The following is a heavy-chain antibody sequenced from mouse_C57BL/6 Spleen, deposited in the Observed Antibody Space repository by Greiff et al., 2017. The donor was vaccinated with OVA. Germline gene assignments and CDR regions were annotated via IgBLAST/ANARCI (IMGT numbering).Heavy chain of an antibody. J-gene: IGHJ4*01. Sequence: EVQGVESGGGLVKPGGSLKLSCAASGFTFSSYAMSWVRQTPEKRLEWVATISDGGSYTYYPDNVKGRFTISRDNAKNNLYLQMSHLKSEDTAMYYCARVGLRGNYYAMDYWGQGTSVTVSS. CDR3: ARVGLRGNYYAMDY. V-gene: IGHV5-4*01. CDR2: ISDGGSYT. D-gene: IGHD2-4*01. CDR1: GFTFSSYA.